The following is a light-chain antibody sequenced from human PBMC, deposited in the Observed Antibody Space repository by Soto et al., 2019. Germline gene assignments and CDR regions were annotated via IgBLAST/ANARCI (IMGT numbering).Light chain of an antibody. V-gene: IGLV2-14*01. CDR1: SSDVGAYDF. CDR2: KVS. J-gene: IGLJ3*02. CDR3: ASHTTSGTWV. Sequence: QSALTQAASASGSPGQSITISCTGTSSDVGAYDFVSWYQQHPGKAPKLIIFKVSNRPSGVSTRFSGSKSGNTASLTISGLQAEDEADYYCASHTTSGTWVFGGGTKVTVL.